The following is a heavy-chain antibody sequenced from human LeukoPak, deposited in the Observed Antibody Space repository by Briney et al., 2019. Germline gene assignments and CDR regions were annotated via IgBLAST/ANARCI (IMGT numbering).Heavy chain of an antibody. CDR3: ARDGQQLVQVDYYYYYGMDV. CDR1: GYTFTGHY. V-gene: IGHV1-2*02. J-gene: IGHJ6*02. CDR2: INPNSGGT. Sequence: ASVKVACKSSGYTFTGHYMHWVRQAPGQGLEWMGWINPNSGGTNYAQKFQGRVTMTRDTSISTAYMELSRLRSDDTAVYYCARDGQQLVQVDYYYYYGMDVWGQGTTVTVSS. D-gene: IGHD6-13*01.